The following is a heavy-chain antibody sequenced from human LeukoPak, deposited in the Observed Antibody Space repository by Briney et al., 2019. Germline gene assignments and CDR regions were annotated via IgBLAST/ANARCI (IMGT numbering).Heavy chain of an antibody. V-gene: IGHV4-4*07. J-gene: IGHJ6*03. Sequence: PSETLSLTCTVSGGSISSYYWSWIRQPAGKGLEWIGRIYTSGSTNYNPSLKSRVTMSVDTSKNQFSLKLSSVTAADTAVYYCARNTEDYYDSSGYRYYYYYMDVWGKGTTVTASS. CDR2: IYTSGST. CDR1: GGSISSYY. CDR3: ARNTEDYYDSSGYRYYYYYMDV. D-gene: IGHD3-22*01.